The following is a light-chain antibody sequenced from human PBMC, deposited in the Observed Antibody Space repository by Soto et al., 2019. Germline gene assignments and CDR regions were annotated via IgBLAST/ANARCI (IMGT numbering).Light chain of an antibody. CDR1: QSVSSSY. J-gene: IGKJ2*01. CDR3: QHYGSSSYT. Sequence: EMVLTQSPGTLSLSPGERATLSCRASQSVSSSYLAWYQQRPGQAPRLLIYGASSRATGIPDMISGSGSGTDFTLTISRLEPEDFAVYYCQHYGSSSYTFGQGTKLEIK. V-gene: IGKV3-20*01. CDR2: GAS.